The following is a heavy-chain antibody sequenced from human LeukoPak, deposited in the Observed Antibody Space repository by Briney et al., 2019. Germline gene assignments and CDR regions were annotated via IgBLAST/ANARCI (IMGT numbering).Heavy chain of an antibody. D-gene: IGHD3-16*02. CDR2: IYYSGST. J-gene: IGHJ5*02. Sequence: SETLSLICAVYGGSFSGYYWSWIRQPPGKGLEWIGYIYYSGSTNYNPSLKSRVTISVDTSKNQFSLKLSSVTAADTAVYYCARAQKYDYVWGSYRLACWFDPWGQGTLVTVSS. CDR1: GGSFSGYY. V-gene: IGHV4-59*01. CDR3: ARAQKYDYVWGSYRLACWFDP.